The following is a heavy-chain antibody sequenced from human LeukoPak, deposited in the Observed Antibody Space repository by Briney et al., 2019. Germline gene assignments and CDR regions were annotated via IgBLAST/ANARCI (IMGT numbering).Heavy chain of an antibody. J-gene: IGHJ4*02. CDR1: GYTFTSYG. CDR2: ICVYDGNT. V-gene: IGHV1-18*01. D-gene: IGHD6-19*01. CDR3: ARAVSFSGSAVTGGAH. Sequence: ASVKVSCKASGYTFTSYGISWVRQAPGQGLEWIGWICVYDGNTIYAQKLQGRVTMTTDTSTSTAYMELRSLQSDDTAVYYCARAVSFSGSAVTGGAHWGQGTLVTVSS.